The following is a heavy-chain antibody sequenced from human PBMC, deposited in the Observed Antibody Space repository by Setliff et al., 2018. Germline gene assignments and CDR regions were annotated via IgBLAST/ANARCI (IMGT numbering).Heavy chain of an antibody. CDR2: IYYSGST. CDR3: ARAQTSHYYYYYGMDV. Sequence: PSETLSLTCTVSGGSISSHYWGWIRQPPGKGLEWIGRIYYSGSTNYNPSLKSRLTISVDTSKNQSSLKLSPVTAADTAVYYCARAQTSHYYYYYGMDVWGQGTTVTVSS. CDR1: GGSISSHY. V-gene: IGHV4-59*11. J-gene: IGHJ6*02.